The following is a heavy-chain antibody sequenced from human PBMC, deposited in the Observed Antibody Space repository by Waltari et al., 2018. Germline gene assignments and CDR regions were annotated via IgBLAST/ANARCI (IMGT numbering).Heavy chain of an antibody. CDR3: ARGVVVVPAATSGPSNYFDY. Sequence: QVQLVQSGAEVKKPGSSVKVSCKASGGTFSSYAISWVRQAPGQGLEWMGGIIPIFGTANYEQKFQGRVTITADESTSTAYMELSSLRSEDTAVYYCARGVVVVPAATSGPSNYFDYWGQGTLVTVSS. V-gene: IGHV1-69*01. D-gene: IGHD2-2*01. J-gene: IGHJ4*02. CDR2: IIPIFGTA. CDR1: GGTFSSYA.